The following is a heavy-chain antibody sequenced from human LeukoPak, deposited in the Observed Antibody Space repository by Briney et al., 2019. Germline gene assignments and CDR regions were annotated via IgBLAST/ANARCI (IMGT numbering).Heavy chain of an antibody. J-gene: IGHJ3*01. CDR2: ISAYNDNT. CDR3: ARGITVRPKCNDDFDL. Sequence: ASVKVSCKASGFTFNNYGISWVRQAPGQGLEWMAWISAYNDNTHYAQNLEGGITLTTDTSTSTAYMELRSLRSDDTAVYYYARGITVRPKCNDDFDLWGQGTMVTVSS. V-gene: IGHV1-18*01. CDR1: GFTFNNYG. D-gene: IGHD3-16*01.